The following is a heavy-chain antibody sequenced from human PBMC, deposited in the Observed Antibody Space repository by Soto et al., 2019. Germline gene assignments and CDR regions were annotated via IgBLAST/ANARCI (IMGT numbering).Heavy chain of an antibody. CDR1: GFTFSSYG. D-gene: IGHD1-1*01. CDR3: AKPTNATTDYYGMDV. Sequence: GGSLRLSCAASGFTFSSYGMHWVRQAPGKGLEWVAVILYDGSNKYYADSVKGRFTISRDNSKNTLYLQMNSLRAEDTAVYYCAKPTNATTDYYGMDVWGQGTTVTVSS. J-gene: IGHJ6*02. V-gene: IGHV3-30*18. CDR2: ILYDGSNK.